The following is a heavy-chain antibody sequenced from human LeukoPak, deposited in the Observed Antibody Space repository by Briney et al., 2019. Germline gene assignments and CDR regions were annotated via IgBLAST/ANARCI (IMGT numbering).Heavy chain of an antibody. V-gene: IGHV4-34*01. D-gene: IGHD4-23*01. Sequence: PSETLSLTCAVYGGSFSGYYWSWIRQPLGKGLEWIGEINHSGSTNYNPSLKSRVTISVDTSKNQFSLKLSSVTAADTAVYYCARDSTGGNSSECFDYWGQGTLVTVSS. CDR3: ARDSTGGNSSECFDY. J-gene: IGHJ4*02. CDR1: GGSFSGYY. CDR2: INHSGST.